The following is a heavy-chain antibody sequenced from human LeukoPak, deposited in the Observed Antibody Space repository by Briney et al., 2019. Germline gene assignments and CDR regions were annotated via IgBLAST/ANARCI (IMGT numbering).Heavy chain of an antibody. CDR2: IYYSGST. V-gene: IGHV4-39*01. J-gene: IGHJ4*02. CDR1: GGSISSSSYY. Sequence: SETLSLTCTVSGGSISSSSYYRGWIRQPPGKGLEWIGSIYYSGSTYYNPSLKSRVTISVDTSKNQFSLKLSSVTAADTAVYYCARAQYQLLFWPYYFDYWGQGTLVTVSS. CDR3: ARAQYQLLFWPYYFDY. D-gene: IGHD2-2*01.